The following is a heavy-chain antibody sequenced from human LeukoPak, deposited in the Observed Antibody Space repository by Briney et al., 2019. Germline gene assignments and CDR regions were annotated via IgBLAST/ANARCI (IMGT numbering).Heavy chain of an antibody. V-gene: IGHV3-11*01. CDR2: INQNCYTI. J-gene: IGHJ4*02. CDR3: ARDRRSTHSAFDWAYLDS. CDR1: GFTFSSYY. D-gene: IGHD1-26*01. Sequence: GGSLRLSCAASGFTFSSYYMTWVRQAPGKGLEWIANINQNCYTIYYADSVRGRFTISRDNARSTLYLDMNSLRVEDTAVYYCARDRRSTHSAFDWAYLDSWGQGTLVAVSS.